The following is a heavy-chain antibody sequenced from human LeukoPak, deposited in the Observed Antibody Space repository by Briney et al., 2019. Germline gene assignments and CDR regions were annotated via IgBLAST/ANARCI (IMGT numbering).Heavy chain of an antibody. D-gene: IGHD2-8*01. CDR2: IGGSGGNT. V-gene: IGHV3-23*01. CDR1: GFTFSSAP. J-gene: IGHJ4*02. Sequence: GGSLRLSCAASGFTFSSAPMSWVRQAPGKGLEWVSVIGGSGGNTNYADSVRGRFTISRDNSKNTLYLQMNSLRAEDTAVYYCAQWHAVDYWGQGTLVTVSS. CDR3: AQWHAVDY.